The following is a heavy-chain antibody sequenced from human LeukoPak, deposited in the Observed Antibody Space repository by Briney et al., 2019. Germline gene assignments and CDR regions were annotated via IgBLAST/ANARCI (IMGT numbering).Heavy chain of an antibody. CDR1: GFTFSSYS. D-gene: IGHD5-18*01. CDR3: ARVQDVDTAMVGDYYGMDV. J-gene: IGHJ6*02. CDR2: ISSSSSTI. Sequence: PGGSLRLSCAASGFTFSSYSMNWVRQARGKGLEWVSYISSSSSTIYYADSVKGRFTISRDNAKNSLYLQMNSLRAEDTAVYYCARVQDVDTAMVGDYYGMDVWGQGTTVTVSS. V-gene: IGHV3-48*01.